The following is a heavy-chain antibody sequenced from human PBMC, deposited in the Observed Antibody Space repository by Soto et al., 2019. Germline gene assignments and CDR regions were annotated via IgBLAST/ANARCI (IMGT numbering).Heavy chain of an antibody. CDR2: IWYDGSNK. J-gene: IGHJ4*02. V-gene: IGHV3-33*01. CDR1: GFTFSSYG. D-gene: IGHD1-26*01. Sequence: PGGSLRLSCAASGFTFSSYGMHWVRQAPGKGLEWVAVIWYDGSNKYYADSVKGRFTISRDNSKNTLYLQMNSLRAEDTAVYYCARSGSSDGYFDYWGQGTLVIVSS. CDR3: ARSGSSDGYFDY.